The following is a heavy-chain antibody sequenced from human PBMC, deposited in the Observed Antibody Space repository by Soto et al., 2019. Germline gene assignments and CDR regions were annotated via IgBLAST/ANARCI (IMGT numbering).Heavy chain of an antibody. V-gene: IGHV1-18*01. J-gene: IGHJ3*02. D-gene: IGHD2-2*01. CDR1: GYTFTSYD. Sequence: QVQVVQSGAEVKKPGASVKVSCKTSGYTFTSYDISWVRQAPGQGLEWMGWISGYNGNTNYAQKLQGRVTMTTDTSTSTAYRELRRLRSDDTAVYYCARESASTHDGFDIWGQGTMVIVSS. CDR2: ISGYNGNT. CDR3: ARESASTHDGFDI.